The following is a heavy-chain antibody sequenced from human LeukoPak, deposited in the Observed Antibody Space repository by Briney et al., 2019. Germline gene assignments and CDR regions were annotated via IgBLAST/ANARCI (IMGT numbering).Heavy chain of an antibody. CDR1: GGSISSSSYY. V-gene: IGHV4-39*01. CDR3: ARHHYYGSGSYWTIDY. D-gene: IGHD3-10*01. Sequence: SETLSLTCTVSGGSISSSSYYWGWIRQPPGKGLEWIGSIYYSGSTYYNPSLEGRVTISVDTSKNQFSLKLSSVTAADTAVYYCARHHYYGSGSYWTIDYWGQGTLVTVSS. CDR2: IYYSGST. J-gene: IGHJ4*02.